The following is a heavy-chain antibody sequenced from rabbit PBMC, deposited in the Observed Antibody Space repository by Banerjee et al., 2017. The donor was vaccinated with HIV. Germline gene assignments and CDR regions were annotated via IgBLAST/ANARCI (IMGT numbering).Heavy chain of an antibody. CDR3: ARDLGGSIHL. CDR1: GFSFIGSYW. V-gene: IGHV1S45*01. Sequence: QEQLKETGGGLVQPGESLTLSCKASGFSFIGSYWTCWVRQAPGKGLELIACIHVGSSGSTYYASWAKGRFTISKTSSTTVTLQMTSLTAADTATYLCARDLGGSIHLWGPGTLVTVS. CDR2: IHVGSSGST. D-gene: IGHD4-2*01. J-gene: IGHJ4*01.